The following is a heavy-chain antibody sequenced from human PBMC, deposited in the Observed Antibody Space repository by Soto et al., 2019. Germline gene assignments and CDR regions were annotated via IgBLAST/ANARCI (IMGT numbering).Heavy chain of an antibody. CDR1: GFTFRSYA. CDR3: ASDQDTATTDYNTMDV. D-gene: IGHD4-17*01. J-gene: IGHJ6*02. Sequence: QVQLVESGGGVVQPGRSLGLSCAASGFTFRSYAMHWVRQAPGKGLEWVAVISYDGSKKYYIDSVKGRFTISRDNSKNTLCVQMNSLRPEDTAVYYCASDQDTATTDYNTMDVWGQGTTVTVSS. CDR2: ISYDGSKK. V-gene: IGHV3-30-3*01.